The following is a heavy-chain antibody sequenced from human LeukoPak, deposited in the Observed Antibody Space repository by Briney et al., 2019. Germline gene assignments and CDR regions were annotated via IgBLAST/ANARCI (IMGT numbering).Heavy chain of an antibody. CDR3: ARMRSSWYFDH. D-gene: IGHD6-13*01. Sequence: KSGGSLRLSCAASGFTFSDYFMTWSRQAPGKGLEWVSYISNSGGTIFYSESVKGRFTISRDNAKNLLYLEMDSLRDGDTAVYYCARMRSSWYFDHWGEGTLVTVPS. CDR2: ISNSGGTI. J-gene: IGHJ4*02. CDR1: GFTFSDYF. V-gene: IGHV3-11*01.